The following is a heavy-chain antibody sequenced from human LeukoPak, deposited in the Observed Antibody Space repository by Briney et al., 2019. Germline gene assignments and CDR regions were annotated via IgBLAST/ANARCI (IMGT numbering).Heavy chain of an antibody. V-gene: IGHV1-2*02. J-gene: IGHJ4*02. CDR3: ARRMNSGYDWHY. Sequence: ASVKVSCKASGYTFTGYYMHWVRQAPGQGLEWMGWINPNSGGTNYAQKFQGRVTMTRDASISTAYMELSRLRSDDTAVYYCARRMNSGYDWHYWGQGTLVTVSS. CDR1: GYTFTGYY. CDR2: INPNSGGT. D-gene: IGHD5-12*01.